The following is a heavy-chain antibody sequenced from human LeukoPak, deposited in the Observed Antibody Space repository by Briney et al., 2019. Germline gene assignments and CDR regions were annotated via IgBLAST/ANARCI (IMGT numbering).Heavy chain of an antibody. Sequence: GGSLRLSCAASGFTFSSYGMHWVRQAPGKGLEWVAVIWYDGSNKYYADSVKGRFTISRDNSKNTLYLQMNSLRAEDTAVYYCARDLGGSLDAFDIWGQGTMVTVSS. D-gene: IGHD1-26*01. J-gene: IGHJ3*02. CDR3: ARDLGGSLDAFDI. CDR1: GFTFSSYG. CDR2: IWYDGSNK. V-gene: IGHV3-33*01.